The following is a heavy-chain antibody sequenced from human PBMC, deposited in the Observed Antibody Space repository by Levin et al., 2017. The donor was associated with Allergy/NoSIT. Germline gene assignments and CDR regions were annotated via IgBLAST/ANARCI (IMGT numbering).Heavy chain of an antibody. V-gene: IGHV3-23*01. J-gene: IGHJ3*01. CDR3: ARCLHVVVLRIDSFDY. Sequence: GESLKISCAASKFTFSSYSMNWVRQAPGKGLEWVSSLSGSGATTYYADAVKGRFTISRDNSKNTLYLQMSSLTADDTAVYYCARCLHVVVLRIDSFDYWGQGTIVTVSS. CDR2: LSGSGATT. CDR1: KFTFSSYS. D-gene: IGHD5-24*01.